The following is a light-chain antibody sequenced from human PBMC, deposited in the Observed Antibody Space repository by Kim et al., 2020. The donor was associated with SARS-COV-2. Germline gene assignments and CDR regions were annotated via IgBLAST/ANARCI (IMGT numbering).Light chain of an antibody. V-gene: IGKV3-15*01. Sequence: EIVMTQSPATLSLSPGERATLSCRASQSVSSNLARYQQKPGQAPSLLIYGASTRATGIPARFSGSGSGTEFTLTISSLQSEDFAVYYCQQYNSWPPTFGQGTKLEI. CDR1: QSVSSN. J-gene: IGKJ2*01. CDR3: QQYNSWPPT. CDR2: GAS.